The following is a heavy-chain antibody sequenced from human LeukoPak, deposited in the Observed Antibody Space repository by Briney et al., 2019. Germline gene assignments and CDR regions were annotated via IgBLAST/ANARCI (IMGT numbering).Heavy chain of an antibody. CDR3: ARGGELWLYYFDY. Sequence: SGTLSLTCTVAGGSISSYYWSWIRQPPGEGLEWVGYIYYSGSTNYYPSLNRRVTISVDSSKNQFSLKLTSVTAAGTAVYYCARGGELWLYYFDYWGQGTLVTVSS. CDR1: GGSISSYY. D-gene: IGHD5-18*01. J-gene: IGHJ4*02. CDR2: IYYSGST. V-gene: IGHV4-59*13.